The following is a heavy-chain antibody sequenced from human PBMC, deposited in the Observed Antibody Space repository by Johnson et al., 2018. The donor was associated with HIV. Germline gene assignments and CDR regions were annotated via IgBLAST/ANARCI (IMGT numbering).Heavy chain of an antibody. CDR2: ISYHGSNT. Sequence: QMQLVESGGGVVQPGRSLRLSCAASGFTFSSYAMHWVRQAPGKGLEWVAVISYHGSNTYYADSVKGRFTNSRDNSKNTLYLQMNSLRAEDTAVDYCARGSLSGSPDIWGQGTMVTVSS. V-gene: IGHV3-30*04. D-gene: IGHD1-26*01. J-gene: IGHJ3*02. CDR1: GFTFSSYA. CDR3: ARGSLSGSPDI.